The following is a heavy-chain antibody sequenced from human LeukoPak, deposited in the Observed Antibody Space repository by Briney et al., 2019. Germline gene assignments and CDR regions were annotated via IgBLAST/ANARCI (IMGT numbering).Heavy chain of an antibody. V-gene: IGHV4-4*07. CDR3: ARRDISSGWSFDY. D-gene: IGHD6-19*01. Sequence: SETLSLTCTVSGGSIGNYRWSWIRQPAGKGLEWIGQIHSSGSTNYNPPLKSRVSMSIDTTEDQVSLTIRSVTAADTAFYYCARRDISSGWSFDYWGQGTLVTVSS. CDR2: IHSSGST. CDR1: GGSIGNYR. J-gene: IGHJ4*02.